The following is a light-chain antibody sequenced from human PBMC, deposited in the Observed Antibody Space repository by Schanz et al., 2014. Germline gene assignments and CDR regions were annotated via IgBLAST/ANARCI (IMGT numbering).Light chain of an antibody. J-gene: IGLJ3*02. CDR3: CSYAGRPWV. Sequence: QSALTQPASVSGSPGQSITISCTGTSSDVGGYIYVSWYQHHPGKAPKLIIYDVSNRPSGVSNRFSGSGSGNTASLTISGLQAEDEADYYCCSYAGRPWVFGGGTKVTVL. V-gene: IGLV2-14*03. CDR1: SSDVGGYIY. CDR2: DVS.